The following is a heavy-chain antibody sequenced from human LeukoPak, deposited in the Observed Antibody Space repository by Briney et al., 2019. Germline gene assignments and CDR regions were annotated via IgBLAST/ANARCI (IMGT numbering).Heavy chain of an antibody. CDR1: GFTFNNFW. Sequence: GRSLRLSCAASGFTFNNFWMHWVRHAPGKGLVWISRINSDGRSTNYADSVKGRFNISRDDAKNTLYLQMNGLRAEDTAVYYCAAAVAAAPGAYWGQGTLVTVSS. CDR2: INSDGRST. V-gene: IGHV3-74*01. CDR3: AAAVAAAPGAY. J-gene: IGHJ4*02. D-gene: IGHD6-13*01.